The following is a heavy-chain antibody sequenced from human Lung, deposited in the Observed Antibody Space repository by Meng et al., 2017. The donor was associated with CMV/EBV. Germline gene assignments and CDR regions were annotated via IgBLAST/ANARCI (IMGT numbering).Heavy chain of an antibody. J-gene: IGHJ6*02. V-gene: IGHV4-34*01. CDR2: INHSGIT. D-gene: IGHD3/OR15-3a*01. CDR3: ARGNRGLDEVVRGGYYYYGLDV. CDR1: GGSFSGYY. Sequence: LXCAVYGGSFSGYYWTWFRQPPGKGLEWIGEINHSGITNYNPSLKSPVTISVDTSKNQFSLKVSSVTVADTAVYYCARGNRGLDEVVRGGYYYYGLDVWXQGTXVTVSS.